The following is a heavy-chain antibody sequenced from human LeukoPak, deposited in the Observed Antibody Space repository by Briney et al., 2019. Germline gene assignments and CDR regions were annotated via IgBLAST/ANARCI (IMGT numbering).Heavy chain of an antibody. CDR1: GYSISSGYY. CDR2: IYYSGST. Sequence: SETLSLTCTVSGYSISSGYYWGWIRQPPGKGLEWIGSIYYSGSTYYNPSLKSRVTISVDTSKNQFSLKLSSVTAADTAVYYCARLIGGWGIYYYYYYMDVWGKGTTVTISS. J-gene: IGHJ6*03. D-gene: IGHD3-16*01. CDR3: ARLIGGWGIYYYYYYMDV. V-gene: IGHV4-38-2*02.